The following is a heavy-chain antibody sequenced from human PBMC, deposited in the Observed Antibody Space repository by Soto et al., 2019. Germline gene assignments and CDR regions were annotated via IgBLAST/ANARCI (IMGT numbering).Heavy chain of an antibody. CDR3: ARDRDPTDETYYFDY. Sequence: GGSLRLSCAASGFTFSSYAMHWVSQAQGKGLEWVAVISYDGSNKYYADSVKGRFTISRDNSKNTLYLQMNSLRAEDTAVYYCARDRDPTDETYYFDYWGQGTLVTVSS. V-gene: IGHV3-30-3*01. CDR1: GFTFSSYA. CDR2: ISYDGSNK. J-gene: IGHJ4*02.